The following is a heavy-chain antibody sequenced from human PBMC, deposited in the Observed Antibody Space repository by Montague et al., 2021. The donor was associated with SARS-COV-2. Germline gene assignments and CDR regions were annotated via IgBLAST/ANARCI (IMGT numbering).Heavy chain of an antibody. CDR2: VLYNKGT. J-gene: IGHJ4*02. V-gene: IGHV4-59*08. CDR3: VRHPQYDGLNGPPDF. CDR1: GVSVTDYY. Sequence: SETLSLTCTVSGVSVTDYYWSWIRQPPGKGLEWVGDVLYNKGTNFNPSPKSRVAISVDTSKNQFSLRLTSVTAADTAFYYCVRHPQYDGLNGPPDFWDQGTLVTVSS. D-gene: IGHD3-9*01.